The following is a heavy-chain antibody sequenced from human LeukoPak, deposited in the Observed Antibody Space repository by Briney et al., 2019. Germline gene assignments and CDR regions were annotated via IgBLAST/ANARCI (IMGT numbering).Heavy chain of an antibody. CDR1: GFTFSSSS. V-gene: IGHV3-48*02. D-gene: IGHD6-13*01. J-gene: IGHJ4*02. Sequence: GGSLRLSCVASGFTFSSSSMNWVRQAPGKGLEWVSYISISSTTIYYADSVKGRFTISRDNAKNSLYLQMNSLRDEDTAVYYCARGLRYSSSWYNFGYWGQGTLVTVSS. CDR3: ARGLRYSSSWYNFGY. CDR2: ISISSTTI.